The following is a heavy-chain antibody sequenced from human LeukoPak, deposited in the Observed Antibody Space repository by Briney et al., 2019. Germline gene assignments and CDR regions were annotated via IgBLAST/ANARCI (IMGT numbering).Heavy chain of an antibody. J-gene: IGHJ3*02. D-gene: IGHD1-26*01. CDR1: GNTFTGYY. CDR3: ATSLRATSGAFDI. V-gene: IGHV1-2*02. Sequence: ASVKVSCKASGNTFTGYYMHWVRQAPGQGLEWMGWINPNSGGTNYAQKFQGRVTMTRDTSISTAYMELSRLRSDDTAVYYCATSLRATSGAFDIWGQGTMVTVSS. CDR2: INPNSGGT.